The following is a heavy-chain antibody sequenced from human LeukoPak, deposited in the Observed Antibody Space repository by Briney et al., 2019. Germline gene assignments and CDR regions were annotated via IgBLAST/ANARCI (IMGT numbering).Heavy chain of an antibody. D-gene: IGHD2-8*01. CDR1: GYPFTSYG. V-gene: IGHV1-18*01. CDR2: ISAYNGNT. CDR3: ARWDGLMSWFDP. J-gene: IGHJ5*02. Sequence: ASVKVSCKASGYPFTSYGINWVRRAPGQGLEWMGWISAYNGNTNYAQKLQGRVTMTTDTSTSTAYMELRSLRSDDTAVYYCARWDGLMSWFDPWGQGTLVTVSS.